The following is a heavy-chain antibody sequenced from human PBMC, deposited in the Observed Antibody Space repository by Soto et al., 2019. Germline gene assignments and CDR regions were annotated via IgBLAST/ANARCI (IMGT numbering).Heavy chain of an antibody. Sequence: GESLKISCRGSGYNYNLHWISWVRQKPGRGLEWMGIIYPGDSDTRYNPSFQGQVTISVDKSINTAYLQWDSLEASDTATYYCARHLRSYDFFQYYYGIDVWGQGXTVTVYS. J-gene: IGHJ6*02. CDR3: ARHLRSYDFFQYYYGIDV. CDR1: GYNYNLHW. CDR2: IYPGDSDT. V-gene: IGHV5-51*01. D-gene: IGHD3-16*01.